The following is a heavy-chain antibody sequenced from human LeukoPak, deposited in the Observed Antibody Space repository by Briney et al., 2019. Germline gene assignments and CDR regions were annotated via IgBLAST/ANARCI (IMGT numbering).Heavy chain of an antibody. D-gene: IGHD6-13*01. CDR2: IYHSGST. Sequence: EPSETLSLTCAVSGGSISSGGYSWSWIRQPPGKGREWIGYIYHSGSTYYNPSLKSRVTISVDRSKNQFSLKLSSVTAADTAVYYCARVGYSSSWSFDYWGQGTLVTVSS. CDR1: GGSISSGGYS. J-gene: IGHJ4*02. V-gene: IGHV4-30-2*01. CDR3: ARVGYSSSWSFDY.